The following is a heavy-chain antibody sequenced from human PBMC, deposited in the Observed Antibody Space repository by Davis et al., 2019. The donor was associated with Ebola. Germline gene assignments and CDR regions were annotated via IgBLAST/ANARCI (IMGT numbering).Heavy chain of an antibody. CDR1: GGSISSYY. CDR2: IYTSGST. J-gene: IGHJ4*02. V-gene: IGHV4-4*07. D-gene: IGHD3-3*02. CDR3: ARHFKAGHLEFDF. Sequence: MPSETLSLTCTVSGGSISSYYWSWIRQPAGKGLEWIARIYTSGSTNYNPSLKSRATISVDTFKSQFSLKLNSVTAADTAVYYCARHFKAGHLEFDFWGQGTLVTVSS.